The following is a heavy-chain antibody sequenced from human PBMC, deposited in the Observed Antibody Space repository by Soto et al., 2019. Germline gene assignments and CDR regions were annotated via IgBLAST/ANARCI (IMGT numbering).Heavy chain of an antibody. J-gene: IGHJ4*02. CDR2: ISYDGSYQ. D-gene: IGHD1-26*01. CDR1: GFAFNKFG. V-gene: IGHV3-30*18. Sequence: QVQLVESGGGVVQPGTSLRLSCEASGFAFNKFGMHWVRQAPGKGLEWVAFISYDGSYQYYADSVQGRLTITRANSMNTLTMQLNSLRREDTAVYYCAKGGEVGGVLGDHWGQGTLVTVSS. CDR3: AKGGEVGGVLGDH.